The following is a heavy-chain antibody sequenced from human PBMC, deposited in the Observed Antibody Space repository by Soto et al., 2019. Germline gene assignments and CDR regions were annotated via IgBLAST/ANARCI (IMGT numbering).Heavy chain of an antibody. Sequence: ASVKVSCKASGYTFTSYYMHWVRQAPGQGLEWMGIINPSGGSTSYAQKFQGRVTMTGDTSTSTVYMELSSLRSEDTAVYYCARVAGDYYDILTGYLPRDYYYYYMDVWGKGTTVTVSS. D-gene: IGHD3-9*01. CDR1: GYTFTSYY. CDR3: ARVAGDYYDILTGYLPRDYYYYYMDV. CDR2: INPSGGST. V-gene: IGHV1-46*03. J-gene: IGHJ6*03.